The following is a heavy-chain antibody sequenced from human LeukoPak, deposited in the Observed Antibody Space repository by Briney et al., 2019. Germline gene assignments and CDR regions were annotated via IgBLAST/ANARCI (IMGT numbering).Heavy chain of an antibody. Sequence: PSETLSLTCTVSGGSISSYYWSWIRQPPGKGLEWIGYIYYSGSTNYNPSLKSRVTISVDTSKNQFSLKLSSVTAADTAVYYCARGAYYDPLPFDYWGQETLVTVSS. CDR3: ARGAYYDPLPFDY. V-gene: IGHV4-59*01. J-gene: IGHJ4*02. CDR1: GGSISSYY. CDR2: IYYSGST. D-gene: IGHD3-22*01.